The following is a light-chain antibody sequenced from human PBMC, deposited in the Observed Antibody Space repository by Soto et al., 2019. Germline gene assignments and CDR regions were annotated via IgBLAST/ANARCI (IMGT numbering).Light chain of an antibody. CDR3: SSYTSSSTYV. Sequence: QSALTQPASVSGSPGQSITISCTGTSSDVGGYKYVSWYQQHPGKAPKLMIFEVSNRPSGVPNRFSGSKSGNTASLTISGLQAEDEGDYYCSSYTSSSTYVFGTGTKVTVL. CDR1: SSDVGGYKY. V-gene: IGLV2-14*01. J-gene: IGLJ1*01. CDR2: EVS.